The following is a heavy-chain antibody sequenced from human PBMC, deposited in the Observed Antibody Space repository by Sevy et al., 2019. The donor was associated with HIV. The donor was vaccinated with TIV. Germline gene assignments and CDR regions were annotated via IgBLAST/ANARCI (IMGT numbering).Heavy chain of an antibody. Sequence: GGSLRLSCAASGFTFSNYRMNWVRQAPGKGLEWGSSISSGSSYIYYADSVRGRFTISRDNAKNSFYLQMNSLRAEDTAVYYCARDRGVGAHGDYGMDVWGQGTTVTVSS. V-gene: IGHV3-21*06. CDR1: GFTFSNYR. CDR3: ARDRGVGAHGDYGMDV. J-gene: IGHJ6*02. D-gene: IGHD1-26*01. CDR2: ISSGSSYI.